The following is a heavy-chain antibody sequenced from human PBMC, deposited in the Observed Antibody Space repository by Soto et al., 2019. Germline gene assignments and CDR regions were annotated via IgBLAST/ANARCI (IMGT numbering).Heavy chain of an antibody. D-gene: IGHD4-4*01. J-gene: IGHJ4*02. CDR3: ASYANYNHF. V-gene: IGHV4-59*01. CDR1: GGSISSYY. Sequence: PSETLSLTCTVSGGSISSYYWSWIRQPPGKGLEWIGYIYYSGRTNYNPSLKSRVTISVDTSKNQFSLKLSSVTAADTAVYYCASYANYNHFWGQGTLVTVSS. CDR2: IYYSGRT.